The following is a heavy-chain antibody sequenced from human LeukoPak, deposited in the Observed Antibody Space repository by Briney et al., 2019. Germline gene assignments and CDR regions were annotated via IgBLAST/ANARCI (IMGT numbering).Heavy chain of an antibody. CDR3: ARVGRAQWLAYFDY. V-gene: IGHV4-34*01. D-gene: IGHD6-19*01. CDR1: GGSFSGYY. J-gene: IGHJ4*02. Sequence: PSETLSLTCAVYGGSFSGYYWSWIRQPPGKGLEWIGEINHSGSTNYNPSLKSRVTISVDTSKNQFSLKLSCVTAADTAVYDCARVGRAQWLAYFDYWGQGTLVTVSS. CDR2: INHSGST.